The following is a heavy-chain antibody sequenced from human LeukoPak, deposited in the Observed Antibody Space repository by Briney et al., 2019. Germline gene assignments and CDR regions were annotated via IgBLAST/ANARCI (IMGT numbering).Heavy chain of an antibody. J-gene: IGHJ3*02. Sequence: KPSETLSLTCTVSGGSISSYYWSWIRQPAGEGLEWIGRIYTSGSTNYNPSLKSRVTMSVDTSKNQFSLKLSSVTAADTAVYYCARGSSGYYYDMAFDIWGQGTMVTVSS. CDR2: IYTSGST. V-gene: IGHV4-4*07. D-gene: IGHD3-22*01. CDR1: GGSISSYY. CDR3: ARGSSGYYYDMAFDI.